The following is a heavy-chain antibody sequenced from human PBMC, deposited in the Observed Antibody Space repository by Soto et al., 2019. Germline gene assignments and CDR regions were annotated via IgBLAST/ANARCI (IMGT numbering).Heavy chain of an antibody. Sequence: GGSLRLSCAASGFTFSNSWMHWVRQAPGKGLVWVSRIKSDGTYTNYADSVKGRFTISRDNAKNSLKLQMNRLRAEDTTEYYCASSLSGYGQYSYGSWGQGTLVTVSS. CDR1: GFTFSNSW. J-gene: IGHJ5*02. D-gene: IGHD5-18*01. CDR2: IKSDGTYT. CDR3: ASSLSGYGQYSYGS. V-gene: IGHV3-74*01.